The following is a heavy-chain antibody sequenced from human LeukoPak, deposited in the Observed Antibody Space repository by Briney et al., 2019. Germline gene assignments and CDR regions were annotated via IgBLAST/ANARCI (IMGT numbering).Heavy chain of an antibody. CDR2: IYYSGST. Sequence: PSETLSLTCTVSGGSISSGGYYWSWIRQHPGKGLEWIGCIYYSGSTYYNPSLKSRVTISVDTSKNQFSLELSSVTAADTAVYYCARSHPTVFNAFDIWGQGTMVTVSS. J-gene: IGHJ3*02. V-gene: IGHV4-31*03. CDR3: ARSHPTVFNAFDI. CDR1: GGSISSGGYY.